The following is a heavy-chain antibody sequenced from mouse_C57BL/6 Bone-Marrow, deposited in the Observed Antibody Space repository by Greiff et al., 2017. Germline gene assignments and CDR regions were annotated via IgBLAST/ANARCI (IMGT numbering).Heavy chain of an antibody. CDR2: IDPNSGGT. Sequence: QVQLQQPGAELVRPGTSVKLSCKASGYTFTSYWMHWVKQRPGRGLEWIGRIDPNSGGTKYNEKFTSKATLTVDQPASTAYMQLSSLTSEDSAVYYWARYHYSNYSWFAYWGQGTLVTVSA. D-gene: IGHD2-5*01. CDR1: GYTFTSYW. CDR3: ARYHYSNYSWFAY. J-gene: IGHJ3*01. V-gene: IGHV1-72*01.